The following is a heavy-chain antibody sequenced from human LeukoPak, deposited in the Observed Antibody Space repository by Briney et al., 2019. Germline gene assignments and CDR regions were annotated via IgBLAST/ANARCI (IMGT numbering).Heavy chain of an antibody. CDR3: ARGYYDYVWGSYRYTSFDY. CDR1: GGSFSGYY. J-gene: IGHJ4*02. D-gene: IGHD3-16*02. CDR2: INHSGST. V-gene: IGHV4-34*01. Sequence: SETLSLTCAVYGGSFSGYYWSWIRQPPGKGLGWIGEINHSGSTNYNPSLKSRVTISVDTSKNQFSLKLSSVTAADTAVYYCARGYYDYVWGSYRYTSFDYWGQGTLVTVSS.